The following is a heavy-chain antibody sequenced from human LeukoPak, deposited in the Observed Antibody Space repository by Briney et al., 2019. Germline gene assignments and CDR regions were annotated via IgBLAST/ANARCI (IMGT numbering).Heavy chain of an antibody. D-gene: IGHD5-12*01. Sequence: GGSLRLSCAASGFTFSSYWMSWVRQAPGKGLEWVANIKQDGSEKYYVDSVKGRFTISRDNAKNSLYLQMNSLRAEDTALYYCARGLSPAAEGGYDYFDYWGQGTLVTVSS. J-gene: IGHJ4*02. CDR3: ARGLSPAAEGGYDYFDY. CDR1: GFTFSSYW. V-gene: IGHV3-7*03. CDR2: IKQDGSEK.